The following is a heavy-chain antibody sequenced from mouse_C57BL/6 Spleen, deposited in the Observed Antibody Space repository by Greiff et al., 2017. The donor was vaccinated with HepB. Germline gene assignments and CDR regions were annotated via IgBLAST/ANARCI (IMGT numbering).Heavy chain of an antibody. Sequence: VQLKESGPGLVKPSQSLSLTCSVTGYSITSGYYWNWIRQFPGNKLEWMGYISYDGNNNYNPSLKNRISITRDTSKNQFFLKLNSVTTEDTATYYCAREGYYGSRYFDVWGTGTTVTVSS. J-gene: IGHJ1*03. V-gene: IGHV3-6*01. D-gene: IGHD1-1*01. CDR2: ISYDGNN. CDR3: AREGYYGSRYFDV. CDR1: GYSITSGYY.